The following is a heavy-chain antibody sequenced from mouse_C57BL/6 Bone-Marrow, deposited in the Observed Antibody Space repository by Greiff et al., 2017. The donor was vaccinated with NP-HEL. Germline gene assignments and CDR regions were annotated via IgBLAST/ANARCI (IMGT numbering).Heavy chain of an antibody. CDR3: ARSRDYYGSSWFAY. CDR1: GYAFSSYW. Sequence: QVQLQQSGAELVKPGASVKISCKASGYAFSSYWMNWVKQRPGKGLEWIGQIYPGDGDTNYNGKFKGKATLTADKSSSTAYMQLSSLTSEDSAVYFCARSRDYYGSSWFAYWGQGTLVTVSA. J-gene: IGHJ3*01. CDR2: IYPGDGDT. D-gene: IGHD1-1*01. V-gene: IGHV1-80*01.